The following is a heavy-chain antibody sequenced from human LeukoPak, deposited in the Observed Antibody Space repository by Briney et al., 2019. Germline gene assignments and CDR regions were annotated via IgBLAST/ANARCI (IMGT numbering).Heavy chain of an antibody. CDR2: ICGSGGST. D-gene: IGHD3-22*01. Sequence: GGSLRLSCAASGFTFSGYGMSWVRQAPGKGLEWVSAICGSGGSTYYADSVKGRFTISRDNSKNSLYLQMKSLRAEDTAVYYCARGALGYSSGYSDAFDIWGQGTMVTVSS. J-gene: IGHJ3*02. CDR3: ARGALGYSSGYSDAFDI. V-gene: IGHV3-23*01. CDR1: GFTFSGYG.